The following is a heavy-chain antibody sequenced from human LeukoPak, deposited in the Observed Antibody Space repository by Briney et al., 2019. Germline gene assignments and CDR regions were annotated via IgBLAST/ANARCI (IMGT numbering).Heavy chain of an antibody. J-gene: IGHJ4*02. CDR3: ARVNIRAMAVPLDY. D-gene: IGHD6-19*01. Sequence: ASVKVSCKASGYTFTSYYMHWVRQAPGQGLEWMGVINPSGGSTSYAQKFQGRVTMTRDTSTTTFYMELSSLTSEDTAIYFCARVNIRAMAVPLDYWGQGTLVTVSS. CDR1: GYTFTSYY. V-gene: IGHV1-46*01. CDR2: INPSGGST.